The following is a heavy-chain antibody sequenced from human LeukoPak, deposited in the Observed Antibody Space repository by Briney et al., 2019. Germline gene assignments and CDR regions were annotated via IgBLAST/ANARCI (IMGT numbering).Heavy chain of an antibody. CDR2: FDPEDGGT. CDR1: GYTLTELS. Sequence: ASVKVSCKVSGYTLTELSMHWVRQAPGKGLEWMGGFDPEDGGTIYAQKFQGRVTMTEDTSTDTAYMDLSSLRTEDTATYYCAAAPQTYYYDSGDYYSDYWGQGTLVTVSS. V-gene: IGHV1-24*01. D-gene: IGHD3-22*01. CDR3: AAAPQTYYYDSGDYYSDY. J-gene: IGHJ4*02.